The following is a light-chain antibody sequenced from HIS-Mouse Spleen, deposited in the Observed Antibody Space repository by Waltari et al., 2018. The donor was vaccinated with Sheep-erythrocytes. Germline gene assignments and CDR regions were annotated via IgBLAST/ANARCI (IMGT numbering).Light chain of an antibody. CDR2: EVS. Sequence: QSALTQPASVSGSPGQSIPISCTGTSRDGGGYNYVSWYQQHPGKAPKLMIYEVSNRPSGVSNRFSGSKSGNTASLTISGLQAEDEADYYCSSYTSSSTPVVFGGGTKLTVL. CDR1: SRDGGGYNY. V-gene: IGLV2-14*01. J-gene: IGLJ2*01. CDR3: SSYTSSSTPVV.